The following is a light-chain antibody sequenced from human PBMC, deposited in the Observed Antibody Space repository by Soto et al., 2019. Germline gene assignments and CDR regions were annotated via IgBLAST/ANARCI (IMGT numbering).Light chain of an antibody. CDR2: LNSDGSH. CDR1: SGHSSYA. V-gene: IGLV4-69*01. J-gene: IGLJ2*01. CDR3: QTWDTGSVI. Sequence: QSVLTQSPSASASLGASVKFTCTLSSGHSSYAIAWHQQQPEKGPRYLMKLNSDGSHNKGDGIPDRFSGSSSGAERYLTSSSLQSEDEADYYCQTWDTGSVIFGGGTKLTVL.